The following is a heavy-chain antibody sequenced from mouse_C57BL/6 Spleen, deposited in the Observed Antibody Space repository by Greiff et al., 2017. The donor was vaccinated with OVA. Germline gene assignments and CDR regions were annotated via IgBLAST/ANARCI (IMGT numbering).Heavy chain of an antibody. Sequence: VQLQQSGAELVKPGASVKISCKASGYAFSSYWMNWVKQRPGKGLEWIGQIYPGDGDTKYNGKFKGKATLTADKSSSTAHMQLSSLTSEASAVYFCAIRADYDEGGRVDDWGQGTTLTVSS. D-gene: IGHD2-4*01. V-gene: IGHV1-80*01. J-gene: IGHJ2*01. CDR2: IYPGDGDT. CDR3: AIRADYDEGGRVDD. CDR1: GYAFSSYW.